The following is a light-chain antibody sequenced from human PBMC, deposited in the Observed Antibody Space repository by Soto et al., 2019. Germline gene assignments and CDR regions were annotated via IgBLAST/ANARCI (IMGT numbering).Light chain of an antibody. CDR3: QQYDNLPFT. CDR1: QDINKY. J-gene: IGKJ3*01. V-gene: IGKV1-33*01. CDR2: DAS. Sequence: DIQMTQSTSSLSASVRDRVTITCQASQDINKYLNWYQQKPGQAPKLLIYDASNLETGVPSRFSGSGSGTDFTFTISSLQPEDFATYYCQQYDNLPFTFAPGTKVDIK.